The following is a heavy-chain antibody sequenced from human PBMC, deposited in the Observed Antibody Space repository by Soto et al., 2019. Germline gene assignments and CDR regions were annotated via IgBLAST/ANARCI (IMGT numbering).Heavy chain of an antibody. J-gene: IGHJ4*02. D-gene: IGHD3-22*01. CDR1: GYTFTSYG. V-gene: IGHV1-18*01. CDR2: ISAYNGHT. CDR3: ARGLPYYYDSSGYYYFDY. Sequence: QVQLVQSGAEVKKPGASVKVSCKASGYTFTSYGISWVRQAPGQGLEWMGWISAYNGHTNYAQKLQGRVTMTTDTSTSTAYMELRSLRSDDTAVYYCARGLPYYYDSSGYYYFDYWGQGTLVTVSS.